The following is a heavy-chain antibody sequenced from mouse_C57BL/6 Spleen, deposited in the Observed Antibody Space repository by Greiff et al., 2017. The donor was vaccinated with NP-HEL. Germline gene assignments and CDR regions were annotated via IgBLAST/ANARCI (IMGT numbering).Heavy chain of an antibody. CDR3: TRTYDYDEGEVAAWFAY. Sequence: EVKLQESGTVLARPGASVKMSCKTSGYTFTSYWMHWVKQRPGQGLEWIGAIYPGNSDTSYNQKFKGKAKLTAVTSASTAYMELSSLTNKDSAVYYCTRTYDYDEGEVAAWFAYWGQGTLVTVSA. CDR2: IYPGNSDT. CDR1: GYTFTSYW. J-gene: IGHJ3*01. D-gene: IGHD2-4*01. V-gene: IGHV1-5*01.